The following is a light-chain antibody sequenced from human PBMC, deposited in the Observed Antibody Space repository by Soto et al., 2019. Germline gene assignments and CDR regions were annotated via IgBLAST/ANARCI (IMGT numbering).Light chain of an antibody. V-gene: IGLV2-14*03. CDR1: SSDVGGSTY. J-gene: IGLJ2*01. Sequence: QSVLTQPASVSGSPGQSITISCTGTSSDVGGSTYVSWYQQHPGKAPKLIIYDVSNRPSGISNRFSGSKSGNTASLTISGLQAEDEADYYCSSYRSGSTLVFGGGTKLTVL. CDR3: SSYRSGSTLV. CDR2: DVS.